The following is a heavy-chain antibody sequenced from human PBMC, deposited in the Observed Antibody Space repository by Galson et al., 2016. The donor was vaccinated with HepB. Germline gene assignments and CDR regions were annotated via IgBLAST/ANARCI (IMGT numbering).Heavy chain of an antibody. Sequence: SETLSLTCTVSAGSISSSSLSWGWIRQPPGKGLEWIGSIYYSGSTYYNPSPKSRDNISVDTSKNQISLKSSSVTAADTAVYHCARLSMAARQKGRWFDPWGQGTLVTVSS. D-gene: IGHD6-6*01. CDR2: IYYSGST. CDR3: ARLSMAARQKGRWFDP. V-gene: IGHV4-39*01. CDR1: AGSISSSSLS. J-gene: IGHJ5*02.